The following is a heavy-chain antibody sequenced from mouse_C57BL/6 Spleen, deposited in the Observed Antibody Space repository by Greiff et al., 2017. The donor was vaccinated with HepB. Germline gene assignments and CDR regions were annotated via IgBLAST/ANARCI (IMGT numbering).Heavy chain of an antibody. Sequence: EVQLQQSGAELVRPGASVKLSCTASGFNIKDYYMHWVKQRPEQGLEWIGRIDPEDGDTEYAPKFQGKATMTADTSYNTAYLQLSSLTSEDTAVYYCTTPHTDYYGNTYFDYWGQGTTLTVSS. J-gene: IGHJ2*01. D-gene: IGHD1-1*01. CDR2: IDPEDGDT. CDR1: GFNIKDYY. V-gene: IGHV14-1*01. CDR3: TTPHTDYYGNTYFDY.